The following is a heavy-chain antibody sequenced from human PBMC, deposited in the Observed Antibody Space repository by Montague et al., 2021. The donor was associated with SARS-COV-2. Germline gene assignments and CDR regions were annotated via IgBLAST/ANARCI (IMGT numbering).Heavy chain of an antibody. CDR1: GGSISSSTYY. CDR2: IYYRGST. Sequence: SETLSLTCTVSGGSISSSTYYWAWIRQPPGKGLVWIGSIYYRGSTYYNPSLKSRVFISVDTSKKQLSLTLTSVTAADTAVYYCATQEDPSGCIPGPFDFWGQGTLLSVSS. D-gene: IGHD6-19*01. V-gene: IGHV4-39*01. J-gene: IGHJ4*02. CDR3: ATQEDPSGCIPGPFDF.